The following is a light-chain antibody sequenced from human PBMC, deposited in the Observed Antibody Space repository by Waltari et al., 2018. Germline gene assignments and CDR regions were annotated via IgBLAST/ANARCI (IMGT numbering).Light chain of an antibody. CDR3: QPRYSTPLT. CDR2: AVS. J-gene: IGKJ4*01. Sequence: DIQMTQSPSPLSVSVGDRVTITCRASQSIGSYLNWYQQRLGKAPKLLIYAVSSLQSGVPSRISGIRSGTDFTHTIIRLLPEEFATYICQPRYSTPLTCCVVTKVEIK. V-gene: IGKV1-39*01. CDR1: QSIGSY.